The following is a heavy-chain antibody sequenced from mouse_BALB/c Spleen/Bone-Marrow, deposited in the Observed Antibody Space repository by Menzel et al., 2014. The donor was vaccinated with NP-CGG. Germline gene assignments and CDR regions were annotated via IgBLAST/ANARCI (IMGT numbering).Heavy chain of an antibody. J-gene: IGHJ3*01. V-gene: IGHV14-3*02. CDR3: AFYYYGSSLFAY. CDR2: IDPANGNT. CDR1: GFNIKDTY. Sequence: DVQLQESGAELVKPGASVKLSCTASGFNIKDTYMHWVKQRPEQGLEWIGRIDPANGNTKYDPKFQGKATITADTSSNTAYLQLSSLTSEDTAVYYCAFYYYGSSLFAYWGQGTLVTVSA. D-gene: IGHD1-1*01.